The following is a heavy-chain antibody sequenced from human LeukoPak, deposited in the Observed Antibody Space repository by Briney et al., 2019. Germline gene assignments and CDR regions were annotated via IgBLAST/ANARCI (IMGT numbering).Heavy chain of an antibody. J-gene: IGHJ4*02. V-gene: IGHV3-11*01. D-gene: IGHD3-9*01. CDR3: AKAREVTGFALPFDY. CDR2: ISSSGSTI. CDR1: GFTFSDYY. Sequence: GGSLRLSCAASGFTFSDYYMSWIRQAPGKGLEWVSYISSSGSTIYYADSVKGRFTISRDNSKNTLYLQMNSLRAEDTAVYYCAKAREVTGFALPFDYWGQGTLVTVSS.